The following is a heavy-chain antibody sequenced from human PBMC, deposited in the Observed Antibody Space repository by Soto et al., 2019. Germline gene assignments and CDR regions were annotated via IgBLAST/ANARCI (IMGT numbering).Heavy chain of an antibody. J-gene: IGHJ5*02. CDR1: GFTFSRSD. CDR2: INGGRT. V-gene: IGHV3-23*01. D-gene: IGHD6-19*01. Sequence: EVQLLESGGGLVQPGGSLRLSCAASGFTFSRSDMSWVRQAPGKGLEWVSAINGGRTFYGDSVEGRFTVARDDSTDTLYLQMNSLRVDDTAIYYCATHGWDLWGQGTLVTVSS. CDR3: ATHGWDL.